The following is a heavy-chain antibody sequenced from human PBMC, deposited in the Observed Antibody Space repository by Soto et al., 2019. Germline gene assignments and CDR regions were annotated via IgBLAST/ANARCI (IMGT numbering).Heavy chain of an antibody. J-gene: IGHJ4*02. V-gene: IGHV3-23*01. CDR2: ISASGGTT. D-gene: IGHD3-10*01. CDR3: AKQRADFGSGSDTFYLDN. CDR1: GFTFSRNA. Sequence: PGGTLRLSCLASGFTFSRNAMNWVRQAPRQGLEWVSAISASGGTTYSADAVKGRFAVSRDNSIYTLYLQMDSLSAEDTAVYYCAKQRADFGSGSDTFYLDNWGQGSLVTFS.